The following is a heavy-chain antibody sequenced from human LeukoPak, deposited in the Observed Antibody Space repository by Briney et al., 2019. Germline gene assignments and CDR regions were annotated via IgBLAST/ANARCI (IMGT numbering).Heavy chain of an antibody. CDR3: AKDYESTIFGVGLNY. V-gene: IGHV3-30*02. J-gene: IGHJ4*02. CDR1: GFTFNNYG. CDR2: IHFDGSNN. D-gene: IGHD3-3*01. Sequence: GGSLRLSCAASGFTFNNYGMHWVRQAPGKGLEWVAFIHFDGSNNYYADSVKGRFTISRDNSKNTLYLQMNSLRAEDTAVYYCAKDYESTIFGVGLNYWGQGTLVTVSS.